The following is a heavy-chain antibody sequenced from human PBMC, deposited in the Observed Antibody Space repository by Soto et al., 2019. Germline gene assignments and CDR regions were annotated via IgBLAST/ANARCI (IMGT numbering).Heavy chain of an antibody. D-gene: IGHD3-16*01. Sequence: PGGSLRLSCAASGFTFSSYGMHWVRQAPGKGLEWVAVISCDGSNKYYADSVKGRFTISRDNVKNTLYLQMNSLRAEDTAVYYCVTSGGFDHWGQGTLVTVSS. CDR2: ISCDGSNK. J-gene: IGHJ5*02. CDR3: VTSGGFDH. V-gene: IGHV3-30*03. CDR1: GFTFSSYG.